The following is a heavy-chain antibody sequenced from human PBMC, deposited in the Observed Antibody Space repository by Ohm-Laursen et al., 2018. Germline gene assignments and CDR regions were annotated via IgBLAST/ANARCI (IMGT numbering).Heavy chain of an antibody. D-gene: IGHD3-10*01. V-gene: IGHV3-48*01. CDR2: ISSSSSTI. CDR1: GFTFSSYS. Sequence: SLRLSCAASGFTFSSYSMNWVRQAPGKGLEWVSYISSSSSTIYYADSVKGRFTISRDNAKNSLYLQMNSLRAEDTAVYYCAREGPLLVRGEYGMDVWGQGTTVTVSS. J-gene: IGHJ6*02. CDR3: AREGPLLVRGEYGMDV.